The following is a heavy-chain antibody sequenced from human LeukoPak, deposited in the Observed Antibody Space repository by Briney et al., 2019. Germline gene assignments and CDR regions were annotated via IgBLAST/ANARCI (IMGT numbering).Heavy chain of an antibody. J-gene: IGHJ4*02. Sequence: GGSLRLSCAASGFTFSSYAMSWVRQAPGKGLEWVSVISGSGGSTYYADSVKGRFTISRDNSKNTLYLQMNNLRVEDTAVYYCAKGPRTVRFGDRHKGMFDSWGQGTLVTVSA. V-gene: IGHV3-23*01. CDR1: GFTFSSYA. D-gene: IGHD3-16*01. CDR2: ISGSGGST. CDR3: AKGPRTVRFGDRHKGMFDS.